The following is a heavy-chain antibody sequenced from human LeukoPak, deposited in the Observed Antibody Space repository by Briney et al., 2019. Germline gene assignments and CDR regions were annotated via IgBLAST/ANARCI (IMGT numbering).Heavy chain of an antibody. CDR1: GFTFSSYW. J-gene: IGHJ6*03. CDR3: ARSSSGSGGYYMDV. V-gene: IGHV3-7*01. Sequence: GGSLRLSCAASGFTFSSYWMSWVRQAPGKGPEWVANIKQDGSEKYYGDSVKGRFTISRDNAKNSLYLQMNSLRAEDTAVYYCARSSSGSGGYYMDVWGKGTTVTVSS. CDR2: IKQDGSEK. D-gene: IGHD1-26*01.